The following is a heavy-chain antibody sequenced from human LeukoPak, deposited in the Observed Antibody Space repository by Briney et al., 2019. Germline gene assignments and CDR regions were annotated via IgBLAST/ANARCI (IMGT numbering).Heavy chain of an antibody. D-gene: IGHD3-22*01. V-gene: IGHV1-8*03. Sequence: ASVKLSCKASGYTFTSYYINWVRDATGQGLVWVGWMNPNSGNTGYAQKFQGSVTITRNTSISTAYMELSSLRSEDTAVYYCAREYYYDSSGKGNCFDPWRQGTLVTVFS. CDR2: MNPNSGNT. J-gene: IGHJ5*02. CDR3: AREYYYDSSGKGNCFDP. CDR1: GYTFTSYY.